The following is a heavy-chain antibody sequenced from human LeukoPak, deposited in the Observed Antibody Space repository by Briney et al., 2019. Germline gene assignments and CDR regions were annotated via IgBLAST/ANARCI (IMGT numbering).Heavy chain of an antibody. J-gene: IGHJ4*02. Sequence: LRLSCAASGFTLDAYAMHWVRRAPGKGLEWVSGISWNSGSTGYADSVKGRFTISRDNAKNSLYLQMNSLRAEDTALYYCAKADYGGSFDYWGQGTLVTVSS. V-gene: IGHV3-9*01. CDR2: ISWNSGST. D-gene: IGHD4-23*01. CDR3: AKADYGGSFDY. CDR1: GFTLDAYA.